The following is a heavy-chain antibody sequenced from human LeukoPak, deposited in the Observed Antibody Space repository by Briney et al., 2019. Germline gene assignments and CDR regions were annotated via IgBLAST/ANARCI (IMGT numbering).Heavy chain of an antibody. D-gene: IGHD5-12*01. CDR3: TGGTNAGYVTTWFDP. Sequence: PGGSLRLSCAASGFTFSSYWMSWVRQAPGKGLEWVANIKQDGSEKYYVDSVKGRFTISRDNAKNSLYLQMNSLRVEDTAIYYCTGGTNAGYVTTWFDPWGQGTLVTVSS. CDR2: IKQDGSEK. J-gene: IGHJ5*02. V-gene: IGHV3-7*01. CDR1: GFTFSSYW.